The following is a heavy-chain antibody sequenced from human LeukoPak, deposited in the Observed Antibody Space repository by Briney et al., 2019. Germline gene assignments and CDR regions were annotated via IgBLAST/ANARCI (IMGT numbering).Heavy chain of an antibody. CDR3: ARDAATSGTSWFDP. D-gene: IGHD6-13*01. CDR1: GYTFTDYY. CDR2: INPKRGAT. Sequence: ASVKVSCKASGYTFTDYYIHWVRQAPGQGLEWMGWINPKRGATKYAQKFQGRVTMTRDTAISTAYMELSSPTSDDTAVYSCARDAATSGTSWFDPWGQGTLVTVSS. J-gene: IGHJ5*02. V-gene: IGHV1-2*02.